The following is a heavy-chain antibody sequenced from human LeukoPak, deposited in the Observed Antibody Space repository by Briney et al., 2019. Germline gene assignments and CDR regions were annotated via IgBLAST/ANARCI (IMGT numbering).Heavy chain of an antibody. J-gene: IGHJ4*02. V-gene: IGHV1-46*03. CDR2: INPSGGST. D-gene: IGHD6-19*01. Sequence: RASVKVSCKASGYTSTSYYMHWVRQAPGQGLEWMGIINPSGGSTSYAQKFQGRVTMTRDTSTSTVYMELSSLRSEDTAVYYCARHSSGWYFDYWGQGTLVTVSS. CDR1: GYTSTSYY. CDR3: ARHSSGWYFDY.